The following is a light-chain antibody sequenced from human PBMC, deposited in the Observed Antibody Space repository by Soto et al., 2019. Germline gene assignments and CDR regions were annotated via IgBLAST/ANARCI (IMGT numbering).Light chain of an antibody. Sequence: DIQMTQSPSTLSASVGDRVTITCRASQSISSWLAWYQQKPGKAPKLLIYDASSLESGVPSRFSGSGSGTEFPLTISSLQPDDFATYYCQKYNSYSITFGQGTRL. J-gene: IGKJ5*01. CDR2: DAS. CDR3: QKYNSYSIT. V-gene: IGKV1-5*01. CDR1: QSISSW.